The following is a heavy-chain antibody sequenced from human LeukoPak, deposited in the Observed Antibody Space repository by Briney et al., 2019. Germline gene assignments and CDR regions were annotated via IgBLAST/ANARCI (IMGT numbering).Heavy chain of an antibody. V-gene: IGHV1-2*02. CDR2: IDPKSGGT. CDR3: ARGSGFQYRGITTNYYMDV. D-gene: IGHD3-22*01. J-gene: IGHJ6*03. CDR1: GYTFTGYY. Sequence: GASVKVSCKASGYTFTGYYMHWVRQAPGQGLEWMGWIDPKSGGTSFAQKFQGSVTMTRDTSISTAYIELSRLKYDDTAVYYCARGSGFQYRGITTNYYMDVWGKGTTVTVSS.